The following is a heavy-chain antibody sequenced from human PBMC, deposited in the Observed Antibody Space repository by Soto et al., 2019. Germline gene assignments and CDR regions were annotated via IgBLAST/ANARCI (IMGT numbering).Heavy chain of an antibody. CDR3: AREGYGDYDWFDP. Sequence: GSLRLACAASGFTVRSNYMSWVRQAPGKGLEWVSVIYSGGSTYYADSVKGRFTISRDNSKNTLYLQMNSLRAEDTAVYYCAREGYGDYDWFDPWGQGTLVTVS. CDR2: IYSGGST. V-gene: IGHV3-53*01. CDR1: GFTVRSNY. J-gene: IGHJ5*02. D-gene: IGHD4-17*01.